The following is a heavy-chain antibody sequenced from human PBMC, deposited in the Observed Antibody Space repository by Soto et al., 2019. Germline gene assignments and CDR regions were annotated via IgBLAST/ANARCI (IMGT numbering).Heavy chain of an antibody. V-gene: IGHV4-31*11. CDR1: GGSISSGGYS. CDR2: IYYSGST. J-gene: IGHJ6*04. CDR3: ARSMRGGSYGTDV. D-gene: IGHD2-8*01. Sequence: SETLSLTCAVSGGSISSGGYSWSWIRQHPGKGLEWIGYIYYSGSTYYNPSLQSRVSISVDTSKNQFSLKLGPVTAADPAYDYCARSMRGGSYGTDVWCKGTTVSVSS.